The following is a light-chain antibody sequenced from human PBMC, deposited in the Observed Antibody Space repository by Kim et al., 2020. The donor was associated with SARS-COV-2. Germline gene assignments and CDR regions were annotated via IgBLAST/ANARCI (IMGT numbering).Light chain of an antibody. CDR3: QQYYVTPYT. CDR2: WAS. CDR1: QSVLYSSNNKNY. V-gene: IGKV4-1*01. Sequence: DTVMTQSPDSLAVSLGERATINCKSSQSVLYSSNNKNYLAWYQQKPGQPPKLLIYWASTRESGVPDRFSGSGSGTDFTLTISSLQAEDVAVYYCQQYYVTPYTFGQGTKLEIK. J-gene: IGKJ2*01.